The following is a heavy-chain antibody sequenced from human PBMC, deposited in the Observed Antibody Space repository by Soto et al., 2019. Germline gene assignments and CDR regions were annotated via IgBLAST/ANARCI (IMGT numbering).Heavy chain of an antibody. V-gene: IGHV1-3*01. CDR3: ARLERWLQDLDY. CDR1: GYTFTSYA. D-gene: IGHD5-12*01. CDR2: INGGNGNT. J-gene: IGHJ4*02. Sequence: QVQLVQSEAEVKKPGASVKVSCKASGYTFTSYAMHWVRQAPGQSLEWMGWINGGNGNTKYSQKFQGRVTITRDTSASTAYMELSSLRYEDTAVYYCARLERWLQDLDYWGQGTLVTVSS.